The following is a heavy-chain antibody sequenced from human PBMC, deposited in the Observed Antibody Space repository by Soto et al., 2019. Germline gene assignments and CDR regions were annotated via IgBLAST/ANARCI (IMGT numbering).Heavy chain of an antibody. V-gene: IGHV3-15*01. J-gene: IGHJ6*03. CDR1: GFTFSNAW. D-gene: IGHD2-15*01. CDR3: TTEVVAVYYYYYMDV. CDR2: IKSKTDGGTT. Sequence: EVQLVESGGGLVKPGGSLRLSCAASGFTFSNAWMSWVRQAPGKGLEWVGRIKSKTDGGTTDYAAPVKGRFTISRDDSKNTLYLQMHSLKTEDTAVYYCTTEVVAVYYYYYMDVWGKGTTVTVSS.